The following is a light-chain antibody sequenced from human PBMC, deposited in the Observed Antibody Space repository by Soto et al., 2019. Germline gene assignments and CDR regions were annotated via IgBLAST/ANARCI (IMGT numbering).Light chain of an antibody. J-gene: IGLJ1*01. CDR2: EVS. CDR1: SSDVGGYNY. CDR3: RSYTSSSTLYV. V-gene: IGLV2-14*01. Sequence: QSALTQPASVSGSPGQSITISCTGTSSDVGGYNYVSCYQQHPGKAPKLMIYEVSNRPSGVSNRFSGSKSGNTASLTISGLQAEDEADYYCRSYTSSSTLYVFGTGTKLTVL.